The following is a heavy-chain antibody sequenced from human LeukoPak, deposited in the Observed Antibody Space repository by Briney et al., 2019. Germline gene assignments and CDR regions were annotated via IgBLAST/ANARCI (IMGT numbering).Heavy chain of an antibody. CDR1: GYTFTGYF. D-gene: IGHD3-16*01. V-gene: IGHV1-2*02. CDR2: INPNSGGT. J-gene: IGHJ4*02. CDR3: ARDNDSRDPPHFDY. Sequence: ASVKVSCKASGYTFTGYFMHWVRQAPGQGLEWMGWINPNSGGTNFAQKFQGRVTMARDTSISTAYMELSSLRSEDTAVYYCARDNDSRDPPHFDYWGQGTLVTVSS.